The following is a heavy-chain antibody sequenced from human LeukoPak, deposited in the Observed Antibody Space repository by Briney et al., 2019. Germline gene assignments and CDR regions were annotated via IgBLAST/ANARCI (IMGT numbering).Heavy chain of an antibody. J-gene: IGHJ4*02. D-gene: IGHD5-12*01. V-gene: IGHV4-39*01. CDR1: GGSISSSSYY. Sequence: SETLSLTCTVSGGSISSSSYYWGWIRQPPGKGLEWIGSIYYSGSTYYNPSLKSRVTISVDTSKNQFSLKLSSVTAADTAVYYCARFGGIVATITGYWGQGTLVTVSS. CDR3: ARFGGIVATITGY. CDR2: IYYSGST.